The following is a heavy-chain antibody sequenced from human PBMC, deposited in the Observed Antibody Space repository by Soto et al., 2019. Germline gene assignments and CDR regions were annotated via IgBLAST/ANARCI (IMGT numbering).Heavy chain of an antibody. CDR1: GFTISSYW. J-gene: IGHJ4*02. Sequence: GGSLRLSCAASGFTISSYWMHWVRQAPGKGLVWVSRINSDGSSTSYADSVKGRFTISRDNAKNTLYLQMNSLRAEDTAVYYCARDVYSGYDLGYWGQGTLVTVS. CDR3: ARDVYSGYDLGY. D-gene: IGHD5-12*01. V-gene: IGHV3-74*01. CDR2: INSDGSST.